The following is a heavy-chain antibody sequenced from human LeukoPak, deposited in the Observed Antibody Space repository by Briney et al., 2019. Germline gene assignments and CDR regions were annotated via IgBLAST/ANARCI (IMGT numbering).Heavy chain of an antibody. J-gene: IGHJ4*02. CDR1: GYSISSGYY. V-gene: IGHV4-38-2*01. CDR2: IYHSGST. CDR3: ARTQWFGELLFDY. Sequence: SETLSLTCAVSGYSISSGYYWGWIRQPPGKGLEWIGGIYHSGSTYYNPSLKSRVTISVDTSKNQFSLKLSSVTAADTAVYYCARTQWFGELLFDYWGQGTLVTVSS. D-gene: IGHD3-10*01.